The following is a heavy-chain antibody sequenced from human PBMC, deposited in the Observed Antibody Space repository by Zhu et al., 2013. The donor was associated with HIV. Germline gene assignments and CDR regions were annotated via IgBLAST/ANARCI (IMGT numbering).Heavy chain of an antibody. CDR2: INPMFEVT. CDR1: GDTFTRFA. CDR3: ARQRGSTSWFHF. Sequence: QVQLVQSGAEVKKPGSSMRVSCKASGDTFTRFAISWMRQAPGQGLEWMGWINPMFEVTKYAEKFQGRVTITADESTSTAYMEVTNLRSDDTAVYYCARQRGSTSWFHFWGQGTLVTVSS. V-gene: IGHV1-69*01. J-gene: IGHJ4*02. D-gene: IGHD6-13*01.